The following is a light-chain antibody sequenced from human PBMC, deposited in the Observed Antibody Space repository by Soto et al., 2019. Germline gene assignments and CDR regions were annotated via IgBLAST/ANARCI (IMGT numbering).Light chain of an antibody. CDR3: QQYYSYPRT. V-gene: IGKV1-8*01. CDR2: AAS. CDR1: QDISSY. J-gene: IGKJ1*01. Sequence: IAMTQSPSSLSASVGDRVTITCRASQDISSYLAWYQQKPGKAPKLLIYAASTLQSGVPSRFSGSGSGTDFTLTISCLQAEDFATYYCQQYYSYPRTFGQGTKVDIK.